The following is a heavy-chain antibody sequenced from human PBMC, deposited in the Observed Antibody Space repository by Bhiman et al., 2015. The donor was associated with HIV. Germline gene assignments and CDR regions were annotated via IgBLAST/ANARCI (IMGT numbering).Heavy chain of an antibody. CDR1: GFTFSIYS. V-gene: IGHV3-21*01. CDR2: ISSSSSYI. Sequence: EVQLVESGGGLVKPGGSLRLSGAASGFTFSIYSMNWVRQAPGKGLEWVSSISSSSSYIYYADSVKGRFTISRDNAKNSLYLQVNSLRAEDTAVYYCAREFTGYSSSNFDYWGQGTLVTVSS. D-gene: IGHD6-13*01. CDR3: AREFTGYSSSNFDY. J-gene: IGHJ4*02.